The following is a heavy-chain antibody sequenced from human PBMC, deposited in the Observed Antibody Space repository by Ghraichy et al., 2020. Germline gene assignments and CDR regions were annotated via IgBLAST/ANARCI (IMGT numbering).Heavy chain of an antibody. Sequence: GGSLRLSCAASGFTVSSNYMSWVRQAPGKGLDWVSVIFSGGSTYYADSVRGRFAISRDKSKNTVYLQMNSRRAEDTAVYYCARAGVEWFDYNDRYYYYAMDVWGLGTTVTVSS. CDR2: IFSGGST. V-gene: IGHV3-66*01. CDR3: ARAGVEWFDYNDRYYYYAMDV. D-gene: IGHD3-10*01. J-gene: IGHJ6*02. CDR1: GFTVSSNY.